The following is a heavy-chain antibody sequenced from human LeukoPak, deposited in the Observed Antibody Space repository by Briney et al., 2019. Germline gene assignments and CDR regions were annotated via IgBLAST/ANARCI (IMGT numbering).Heavy chain of an antibody. D-gene: IGHD3-10*01. J-gene: IGHJ6*03. CDR3: ARDLAPYYGSGNGPPYYMDV. CDR2: ISSSSSYI. V-gene: IGHV3-21*01. CDR1: GFTFSSYS. Sequence: GGSLRLSCAASGFTFSSYSMNWVRQAPGKGLEWVSSISSSSSYIYYADSVKGRFTISRDNAKNSLYLQMNSLRAEDTAVYYCARDLAPYYGSGNGPPYYMDVWGKGTTVSVSS.